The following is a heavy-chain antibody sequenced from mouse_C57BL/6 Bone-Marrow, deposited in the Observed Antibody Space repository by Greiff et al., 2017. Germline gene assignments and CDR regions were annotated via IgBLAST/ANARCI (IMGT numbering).Heavy chain of an antibody. V-gene: IGHV1-69*01. CDR2: IDPSDSYT. CDR3: ARGIPDYYGSSRYAMDY. Sequence: QVQLQQPGAELVMPGASVKLSCKASGYTFTSYWMHWVKQRPGQGLEWIGEIDPSDSYTNYKQKFKGKSTLTVDKSSSTAYMQLSSLTSEDSAVSYCARGIPDYYGSSRYAMDYWGQGTSVTVSS. CDR1: GYTFTSYW. J-gene: IGHJ4*01. D-gene: IGHD1-1*01.